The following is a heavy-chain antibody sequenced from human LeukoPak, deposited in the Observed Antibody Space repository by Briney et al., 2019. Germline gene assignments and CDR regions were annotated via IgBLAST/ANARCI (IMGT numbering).Heavy chain of an antibody. CDR3: ARAGLTYCDFWSGYPYYMDV. Sequence: PGGSLRLSCAASGFTFSSYWMSWVRQAPGKGLEWVANIKQDGSEKYYVDSVKGRFTISRDNAKNSLYLQMNSLRAEDTAVYCCARAGLTYCDFWSGYPYYMDVWGKGTTVTVSS. D-gene: IGHD3-3*01. CDR1: GFTFSSYW. J-gene: IGHJ6*03. CDR2: IKQDGSEK. V-gene: IGHV3-7*01.